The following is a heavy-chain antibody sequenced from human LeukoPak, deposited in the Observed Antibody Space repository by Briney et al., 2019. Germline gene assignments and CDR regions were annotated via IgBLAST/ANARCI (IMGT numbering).Heavy chain of an antibody. V-gene: IGHV3-7*05. CDR1: GFTFSSYW. CDR2: IKQDGSVE. D-gene: IGHD6-6*01. J-gene: IGHJ4*02. Sequence: GGSLRLSCAASGFTFSSYWLSWVRQAPGKGLAWVANIKQDGSVEYYVVSVKGRLTISRDNAKESLYLQMNSLRAEDTVVYCCARIGYSSSSFDFWGQGTLVTVSS. CDR3: ARIGYSSSSFDF.